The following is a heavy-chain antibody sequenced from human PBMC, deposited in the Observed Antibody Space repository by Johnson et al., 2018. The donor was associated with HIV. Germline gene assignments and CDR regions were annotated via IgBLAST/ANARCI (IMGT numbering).Heavy chain of an antibody. J-gene: IGHJ3*02. CDR1: GFTFSSYA. D-gene: IGHD3-16*01. CDR3: ARGSRYTYDNDDVYLLQSFDI. V-gene: IGHV3-30*04. CDR2: VSYDGSER. Sequence: VQLVESGGGVVQPGRSLRLSCAASGFTFSSYAMHWVRQAPGKGLEWVAVVSYDGSERYYADSVKGRFTISRDSSKNTLYLQMNSLRAEDTAVYYCARGSRYTYDNDDVYLLQSFDIWGQGTMVTVSS.